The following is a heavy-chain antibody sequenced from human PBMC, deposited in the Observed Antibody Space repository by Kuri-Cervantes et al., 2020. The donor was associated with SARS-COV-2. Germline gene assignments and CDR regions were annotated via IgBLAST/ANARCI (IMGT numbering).Heavy chain of an antibody. CDR2: ISGSSRTT. Sequence: GESLKISCAASGFTFRNYSLNWVRQAPGKGLEWVSYISGSSRTTFYAESVKGRFTISRDNAKNSLYLQMNSLRDEDTAVYYCARAPEGYYYGSESTNYYYYGMDVWGQGTTVTVSS. CDR1: GFTFRNYS. V-gene: IGHV3-48*02. CDR3: ARAPEGYYYGSESTNYYYYGMDV. D-gene: IGHD3-10*01. J-gene: IGHJ6*02.